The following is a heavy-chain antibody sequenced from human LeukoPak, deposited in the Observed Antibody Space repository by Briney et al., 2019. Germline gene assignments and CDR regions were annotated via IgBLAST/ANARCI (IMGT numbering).Heavy chain of an antibody. J-gene: IGHJ6*03. CDR1: GFTFSNYA. D-gene: IGHD2-15*01. V-gene: IGHV3-23*01. Sequence: PGGSLRLSCAASGFTFSNYAMTWVRQAPGKGLEWVSGISDGGDSTSYADSVKGRFTISRDNSKNTLYLQMNSLRAEDTAIYYCAKNGDRGAYCTGGTCYPYFYYYMDVWGKGTTVTI. CDR3: AKNGDRGAYCTGGTCYPYFYYYMDV. CDR2: ISDGGDST.